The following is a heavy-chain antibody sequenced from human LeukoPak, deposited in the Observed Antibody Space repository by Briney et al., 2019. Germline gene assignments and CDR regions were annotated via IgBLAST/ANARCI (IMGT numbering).Heavy chain of an antibody. CDR3: VTKGPIAVASIY. CDR1: GYTFISYD. J-gene: IGHJ4*02. V-gene: IGHV1-18*01. D-gene: IGHD6-19*01. Sequence: ASVKVSCKASGYTFISYDISWVRQAPGQGLEWMGWISSYNRNTNCAQKLQGRVTMTTDTSTSTAYMELRSLRSDDTAVYYCVTKGPIAVASIYWGQGTLVTVSS. CDR2: ISSYNRNT.